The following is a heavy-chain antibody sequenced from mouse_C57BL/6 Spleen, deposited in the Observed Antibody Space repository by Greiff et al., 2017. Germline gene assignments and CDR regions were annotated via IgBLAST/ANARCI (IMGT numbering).Heavy chain of an antibody. CDR2: IYPGDGDT. Sequence: QVHVKQSGPELVKPGASVKISCKASGYAFSSSWMNWVKQRPGKGLEWIGRIYPGDGDTNYNGKFKGKATLTADKSSSTAYMQLSSLTSEDSAVYFCARSSWDRAMDYWGQGTSVTVSS. CDR3: ARSSWDRAMDY. D-gene: IGHD3-3*01. J-gene: IGHJ4*01. V-gene: IGHV1-82*01. CDR1: GYAFSSSW.